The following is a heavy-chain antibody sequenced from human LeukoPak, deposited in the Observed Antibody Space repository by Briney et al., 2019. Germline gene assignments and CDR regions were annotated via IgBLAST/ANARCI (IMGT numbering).Heavy chain of an antibody. J-gene: IGHJ4*02. CDR3: ASSLGIVGATAFDY. V-gene: IGHV1-46*01. CDR2: INPSGGST. Sequence: ASVKVSCKASGHTFTSYYMHWVRQAPGQGLEWMGIINPSGGSTSYAQKFQGRVTMTRDMSTSIVYMELSSLRSEDTAVYYCASSLGIVGATAFDYWGQGTLVTVSS. CDR1: GHTFTSYY. D-gene: IGHD1-26*01.